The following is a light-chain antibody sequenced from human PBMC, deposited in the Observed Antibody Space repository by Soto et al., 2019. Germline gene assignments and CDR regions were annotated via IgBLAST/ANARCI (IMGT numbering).Light chain of an antibody. V-gene: IGKV3-20*01. CDR1: QSVSSSY. CDR3: QQAHSFPIT. Sequence: EIVLTQSPGTLSLSPGERATLSCRASQSVSSSYLAWYQQKPGQAPRLLIYGASSRATGIPDRFSGSGSGTEFTLTISSLQLDDFATYFCQQAHSFPITFGQGTRLEIK. CDR2: GAS. J-gene: IGKJ5*01.